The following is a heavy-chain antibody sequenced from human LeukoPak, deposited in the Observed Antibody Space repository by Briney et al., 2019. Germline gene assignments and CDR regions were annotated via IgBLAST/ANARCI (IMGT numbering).Heavy chain of an antibody. Sequence: SETLSLTCTVSGGSISSYYLSWIRQPPGKGLEWIGYIYYSWSTNYNPSLKSRVTISVDTSKNQFSLKLSSVTAADTAVYYCARDRRPYYYGSGSYYNRLDAFDIWGQGTMVTVSS. CDR1: GGSISSYY. D-gene: IGHD3-10*01. J-gene: IGHJ3*02. CDR2: IYYSWST. V-gene: IGHV4-59*01. CDR3: ARDRRPYYYGSGSYYNRLDAFDI.